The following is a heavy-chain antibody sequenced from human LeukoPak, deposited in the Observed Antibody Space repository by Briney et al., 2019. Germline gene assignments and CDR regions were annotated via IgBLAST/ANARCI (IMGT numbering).Heavy chain of an antibody. Sequence: GGSLSLSCAASGFTFSSYAMSWLPQAPGKGLEWVSAISGGVGSTYYADSVKGRFTISRDNSKNPPYLQMNSLRAQDTAVHYCAKGEQMSWQPHDDFDIWGQGTMVTVSS. CDR1: GFTFSSYA. V-gene: IGHV3-23*01. CDR3: AKGEQMSWQPHDDFDI. D-gene: IGHD5-24*01. J-gene: IGHJ3*02. CDR2: ISGGVGST.